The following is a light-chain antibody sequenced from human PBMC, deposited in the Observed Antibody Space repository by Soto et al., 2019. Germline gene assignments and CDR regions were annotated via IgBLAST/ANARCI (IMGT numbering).Light chain of an antibody. V-gene: IGLV2-14*01. Sequence: QSALTQPASVSGSPGQSITISCTGTSSDVGGYNYVSWYQQHPGKAPKLMIYDVSNRPSGVSNRFSGSKSGNTASLTISGLQAEDEADNYCSSYTSSSTPVFGPGTKVTVL. CDR2: DVS. CDR1: SSDVGGYNY. CDR3: SSYTSSSTPV. J-gene: IGLJ1*01.